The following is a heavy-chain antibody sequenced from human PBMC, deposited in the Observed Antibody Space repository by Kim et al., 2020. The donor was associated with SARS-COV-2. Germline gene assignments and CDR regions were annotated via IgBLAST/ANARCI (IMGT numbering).Heavy chain of an antibody. D-gene: IGHD5-18*01. CDR1: GGSFSGYY. J-gene: IGHJ4*02. CDR3: ARVDTAMVIGRRPKLSYFDY. V-gene: IGHV4-34*01. Sequence: SETLSLTCAVYGGSFSGYYWSWIRQPPGKGLEWIGEINHSGSTNYNPSLKSRVTISVDTSKNQFSLKLSSVTAADTAVYYCARVDTAMVIGRRPKLSYFDYWGQGTLVTVSS. CDR2: INHSGST.